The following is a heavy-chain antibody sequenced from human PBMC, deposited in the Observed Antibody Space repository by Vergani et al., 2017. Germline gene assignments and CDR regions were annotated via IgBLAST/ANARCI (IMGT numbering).Heavy chain of an antibody. J-gene: IGHJ6*02. CDR1: GFTFSSYS. CDR2: ISSSSSYI. V-gene: IGHV3-21*01. CDR3: AGETVYYGRRYYFYDWMDV. Sequence: EVQLVESGGGLVKPGGSLRLSCAASGFTFSSYSMNWVRQAPGKGLEWVSSISSSSSYIYYADSVEGRFTISRDNAKNSLYLQMNSLRAEDTAVYYCAGETVYYGRRYYFYDWMDVWGQGTTVTVSS. D-gene: IGHD4-17*01.